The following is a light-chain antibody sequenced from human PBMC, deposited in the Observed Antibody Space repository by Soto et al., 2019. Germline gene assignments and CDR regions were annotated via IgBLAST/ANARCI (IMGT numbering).Light chain of an antibody. J-gene: IGKJ1*01. CDR3: QQYYRFPWT. CDR1: QSINTY. Sequence: IWVTQSPSSLAAATGARVPITGRANQSINTYLDWYQKEEGKAPKLLIYGASILQSGVPSRFSGSGSGTDFALTISGLQSEEFATYYCQQYYRFPWTFGQGTKVDIK. V-gene: IGKV1-8*01. CDR2: GAS.